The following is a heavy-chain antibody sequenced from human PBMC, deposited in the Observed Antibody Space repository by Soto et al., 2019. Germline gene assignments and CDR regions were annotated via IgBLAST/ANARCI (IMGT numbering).Heavy chain of an antibody. Sequence: GGSLRLSCAASGFTFSSYAMSWVRQAPGKGLEWVSAISGSGGSTYYADSVKGRFTISRDNSKNTLYLQMNSLRAEDTAVYYCAKDMRNYGGKSPAGPFDYWGQGTLVTVSS. J-gene: IGHJ4*02. CDR2: ISGSGGST. CDR3: AKDMRNYGGKSPAGPFDY. V-gene: IGHV3-23*01. D-gene: IGHD4-17*01. CDR1: GFTFSSYA.